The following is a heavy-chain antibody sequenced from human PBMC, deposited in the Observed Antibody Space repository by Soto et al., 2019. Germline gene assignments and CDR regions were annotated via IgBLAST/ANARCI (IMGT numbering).Heavy chain of an antibody. J-gene: IGHJ5*02. D-gene: IGHD1-26*01. CDR1: GFTFSSYA. V-gene: IGHV3-23*01. CDR2: ITGSGAGS. CDR3: AKAYSNSWPNDWFDP. Sequence: EVQLLESGGGWLQPGGSLRLSCAASGFTFSSYAMNWVRQAPGKGLEWVSGITGSGAGSYYSDSVKGRFTISRDNSKNTLHLQMNSLRAEDTDVYYCAKAYSNSWPNDWFDPWGQGTLVTVSS.